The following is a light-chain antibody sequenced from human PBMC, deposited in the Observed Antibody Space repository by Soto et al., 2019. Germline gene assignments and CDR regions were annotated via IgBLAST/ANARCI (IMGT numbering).Light chain of an antibody. CDR3: SSYTSSSTRV. Sequence: QSVLTQPASVSGSPGQSIAISCTGTSSDVGGYNYVSWFQQHPGKAPKLIIYDVSNRPSGVSSRFSGSKSGNTASLTISGLQAEDEADYYCSSYTSSSTRVFGGGTQLTVL. CDR2: DVS. V-gene: IGLV2-14*01. J-gene: IGLJ7*01. CDR1: SSDVGGYNY.